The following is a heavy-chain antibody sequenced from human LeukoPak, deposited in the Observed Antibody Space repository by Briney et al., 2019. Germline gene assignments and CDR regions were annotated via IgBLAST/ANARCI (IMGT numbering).Heavy chain of an antibody. V-gene: IGHV1-24*01. CDR1: GHTLTELA. CDR2: FDPEKVGI. D-gene: IGHD1-1*01. J-gene: IGHJ3*01. CDR3: ATNGLRVDNLQPDDTFDV. Sequence: ASVKVSCKGSGHTLTELAMHWVRQAPGKGLESVGGFDPEKVGISYAQIFQGRVTMTEDTSTDTAYMELSSVRSDDTAVYYCATNGLRVDNLQPDDTFDVRGEGKMITVSS.